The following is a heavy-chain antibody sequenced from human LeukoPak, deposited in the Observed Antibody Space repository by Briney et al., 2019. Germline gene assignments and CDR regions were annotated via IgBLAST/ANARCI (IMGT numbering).Heavy chain of an antibody. CDR1: GFTFSSYA. V-gene: IGHV3-23*01. J-gene: IGHJ4*02. CDR2: VSASGGST. D-gene: IGHD5-18*01. CDR3: AKARAYSYASDY. Sequence: GGSLRLSCAASGFTFSSYAMSWVRQAPGKGLEWVSGVSASGGSTYYADSVKGRFTTSRDNSKNTLYLRMNSLRAEDTAVFYCAKARAYSYASDYWGQGTLVTVSS.